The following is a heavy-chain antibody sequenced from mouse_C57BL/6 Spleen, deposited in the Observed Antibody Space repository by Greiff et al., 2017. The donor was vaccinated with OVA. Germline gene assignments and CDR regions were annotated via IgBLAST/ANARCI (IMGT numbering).Heavy chain of an antibody. J-gene: IGHJ1*03. CDR3: ARYIYGYEWYFDV. CDR2: IRNKANGYTT. CDR1: GFTFTDYY. D-gene: IGHD2-2*01. Sequence: DVKLVESGGGLVQPGGSLSLSCAASGFTFTDYYMSWVRQPPGKALEWLGFIRNKANGYTTEYSASVKGRFTISRDNSQSILYLQMNALRAEDSATYYCARYIYGYEWYFDVWGTGTTVTVSS. V-gene: IGHV7-3*01.